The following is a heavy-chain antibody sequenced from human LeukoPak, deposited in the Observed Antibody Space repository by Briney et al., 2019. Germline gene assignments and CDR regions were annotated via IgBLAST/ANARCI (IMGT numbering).Heavy chain of an antibody. D-gene: IGHD3-16*01. V-gene: IGHV1-2*02. CDR1: GYSFTNFY. CDR2: THPVSGDT. J-gene: IGHJ4*02. CDR3: ARMTHTLGATYSHFDY. Sequence: ASVKVSCKASGYSFTNFYVHWVRLAPGQGLEWLGWTHPVSGDTIYAQKFQGRVTMTRDTSISTAYMELTSLTSDDTAVYYCARMTHTLGATYSHFDYWGQGTLVTVSS.